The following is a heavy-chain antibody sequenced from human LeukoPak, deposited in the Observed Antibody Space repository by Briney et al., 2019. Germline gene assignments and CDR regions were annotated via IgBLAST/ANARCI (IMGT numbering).Heavy chain of an antibody. CDR3: ARDRLLWFVRDAFDI. D-gene: IGHD3-10*01. V-gene: IGHV3-48*03. Sequence: GGSLRLSCAASGFTFSSYEMNWVRQAPGKGLEWVSYISSSGSTIYYADSVKGRFTISRDKAKNSLYLQMNSLRAEDTAVYYCARDRLLWFVRDAFDIWGQGTMVTVSS. CDR1: GFTFSSYE. CDR2: ISSSGSTI. J-gene: IGHJ3*02.